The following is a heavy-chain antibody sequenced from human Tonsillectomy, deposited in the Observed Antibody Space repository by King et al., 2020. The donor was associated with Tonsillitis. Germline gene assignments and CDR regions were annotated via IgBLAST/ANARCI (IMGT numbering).Heavy chain of an antibody. J-gene: IGHJ5*02. CDR1: GGSISSDGYY. CDR2: IYYSGVT. CDR3: ARGKIFGVVVSWFDP. Sequence: QLQESGPGLVKPSQTLSLTCSVSGGSISSDGYYWSWIRHFPGKGLEWIGNIYYSGVTYYNPSLKSLITISLDTSENQFSLNLSSVSAADTSVYYCARGKIFGVVVSWFDPWGQGTLVTVSS. D-gene: IGHD3-3*01. V-gene: IGHV4-31*01.